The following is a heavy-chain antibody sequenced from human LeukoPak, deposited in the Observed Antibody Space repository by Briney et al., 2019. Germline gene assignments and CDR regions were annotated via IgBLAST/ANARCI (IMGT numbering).Heavy chain of an antibody. CDR3: ARVKQEYSSGWYRYMDV. V-gene: IGHV1-18*01. CDR1: GYTFTSYG. J-gene: IGHJ6*03. CDR2: ISAYNGNT. Sequence: GASVKVSCKASGYTFTSYGFSWVRQAPGQGLEWMGWISAYNGNTNYAQKLQGRVTMTTDTSTSTAYMELRSLRSDDTAVYYCARVKQEYSSGWYRYMDVWGKGTTVTVS. D-gene: IGHD6-19*01.